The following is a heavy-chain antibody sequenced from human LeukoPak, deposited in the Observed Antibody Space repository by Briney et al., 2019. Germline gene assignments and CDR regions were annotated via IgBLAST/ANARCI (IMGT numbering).Heavy chain of an antibody. D-gene: IGHD3-22*01. CDR3: AKDLVNYYDSSGFDY. J-gene: IGHJ4*02. CDR2: IRYDGSNK. V-gene: IGHV3-30*02. CDR1: GFTFSSYG. Sequence: GGSLRLSCAASGFTFSSYGMHWVRQAPGKGLEWVAFIRYDGSNKYYADSVKGRFTISGDNSKNTLYLQMNSLRAEDTAVYYCAKDLVNYYDSSGFDYWGQGTLVTVSS.